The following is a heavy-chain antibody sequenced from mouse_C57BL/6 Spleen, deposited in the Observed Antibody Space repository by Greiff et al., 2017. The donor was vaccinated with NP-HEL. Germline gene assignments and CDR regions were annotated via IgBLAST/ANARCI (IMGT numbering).Heavy chain of an antibody. V-gene: IGHV1-64*01. CDR3: ARDKEGGFAY. CDR2: IHPNSGST. J-gene: IGHJ3*01. CDR1: GYTFTSYW. Sequence: VQLQQSGAELVKPGASVKLSCKASGYTFTSYWMHWVKQRPGQGLEWIGMIHPNSGSTNYNEKFKSKATLTVDKSSSTAYMQLSSLTSEDSAVYYCARDKEGGFAYWGQGTLVTVSA.